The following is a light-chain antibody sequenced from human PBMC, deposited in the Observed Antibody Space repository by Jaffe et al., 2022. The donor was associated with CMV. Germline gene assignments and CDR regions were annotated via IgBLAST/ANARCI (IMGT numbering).Light chain of an antibody. CDR2: GAS. CDR1: QSVTSGY. Sequence: EIVLTQSPGTLSLSPGERATLSCRASQSVTSGYLAWYQHKPGQAPRLLIYGASSRATGIPDRFSGRGSGTDFTLTINRLEPDDFAVYYCQQYGHSPYTFGQGTKLEIK. V-gene: IGKV3-20*01. CDR3: QQYGHSPYT. J-gene: IGKJ2*01.